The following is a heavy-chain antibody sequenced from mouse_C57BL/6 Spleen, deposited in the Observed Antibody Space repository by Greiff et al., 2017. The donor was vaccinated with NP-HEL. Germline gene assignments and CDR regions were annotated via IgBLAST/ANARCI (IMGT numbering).Heavy chain of an antibody. V-gene: IGHV1-69*01. CDR3: ARNYGNYGRVMDY. CDR1: GYTFTSYW. J-gene: IGHJ4*01. CDR2: IDPSDSYT. D-gene: IGHD2-1*01. Sequence: QVQLQQSGAELVMPGASVKLSCKASGYTFTSYWMHWVKQRPGQGLEWIGEIDPSDSYTNYNQKFKGKSTLPVDKSSITAYMQLSSLTSEDSAVYYCARNYGNYGRVMDYWGQGTSVTVSS.